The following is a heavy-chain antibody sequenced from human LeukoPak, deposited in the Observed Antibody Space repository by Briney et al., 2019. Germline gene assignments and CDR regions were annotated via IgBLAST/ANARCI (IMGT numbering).Heavy chain of an antibody. CDR2: IYHSGST. Sequence: PSQTLSLTCAVSGGSISSGGYSWSWIRQPPGKGLEWIGYIYHSGSTYYNPSLKSRVTISVDRSKNQFSLKLSSVTAADTAVYYCARAAVPAAGFDYWGQGTPVTVSS. D-gene: IGHD2-2*01. CDR3: ARAAVPAAGFDY. V-gene: IGHV4-30-2*01. CDR1: GGSISSGGYS. J-gene: IGHJ4*02.